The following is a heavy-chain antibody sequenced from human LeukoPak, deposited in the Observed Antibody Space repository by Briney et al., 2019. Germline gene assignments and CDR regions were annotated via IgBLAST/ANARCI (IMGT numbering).Heavy chain of an antibody. CDR2: ISGSGGAGT. CDR3: VRDRGGSPFYGMDV. D-gene: IGHD1-26*01. V-gene: IGHV3-23*01. CDR1: GFTFSSYA. J-gene: IGHJ6*02. Sequence: GGSLRLSCAGSGFTFSSYAMSWVRQAPGKGLEWVSTISGSGGAGTYYADSVKGRFTVSRDNSRNTLYLPMNSLRAEDTAVYYCVRDRGGSPFYGMDVWGQGTTVTVSS.